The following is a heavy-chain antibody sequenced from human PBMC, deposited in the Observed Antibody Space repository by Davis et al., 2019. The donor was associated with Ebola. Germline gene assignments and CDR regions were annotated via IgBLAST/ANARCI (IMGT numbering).Heavy chain of an antibody. CDR2: INAGNGNT. CDR3: ARDRGGDYSFDY. CDR1: GYTFTSYA. D-gene: IGHD3-10*01. Sequence: ASVKVSCKASGYTFTSYAMHWVRQAPGQRLEWMGWINAGNGNTKYSQKFQGRVTITRDTSASTAYMELSSLRSEDTSVYYCARDRGGDYSFDYWGQGTLVTVSA. V-gene: IGHV1-3*01. J-gene: IGHJ4*02.